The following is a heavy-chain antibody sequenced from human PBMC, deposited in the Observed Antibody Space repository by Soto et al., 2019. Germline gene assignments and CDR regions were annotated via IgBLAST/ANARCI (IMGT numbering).Heavy chain of an antibody. CDR3: ARVPDLDYCSRTSCYFYYFDS. CDR1: GFTFSRYV. D-gene: IGHD2-2*01. CDR2: INSNGDST. Sequence: PGGSLGLSCVASGFTFSRYVMSWVRQAPGKGLEWVSTINSNGDSTYYADSVKGRFTISRDNSRNSLYLQVNSLRAEDTAVYYCARVPDLDYCSRTSCYFYYFDSWGQGTLVTVS. V-gene: IGHV3-23*01. J-gene: IGHJ4*02.